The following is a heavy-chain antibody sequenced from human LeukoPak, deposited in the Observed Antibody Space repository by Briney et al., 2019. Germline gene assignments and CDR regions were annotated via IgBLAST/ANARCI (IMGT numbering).Heavy chain of an antibody. CDR3: ARGLTPGGEGCSGGSCYEDYYYYYGMDV. Sequence: SETLSLTCTVSGGSITGYYWTWIRQSPGKGLEWIGYIYYSGSTSYTPSLKSRVTISIDTSKNQFSLNLSSVTAADTAVYYCARGLTPGGEGCSGGSCYEDYYYYYGMDVWGQGTTVTVSS. V-gene: IGHV4-59*13. J-gene: IGHJ6*02. CDR1: GGSITGYY. D-gene: IGHD2-15*01. CDR2: IYYSGST.